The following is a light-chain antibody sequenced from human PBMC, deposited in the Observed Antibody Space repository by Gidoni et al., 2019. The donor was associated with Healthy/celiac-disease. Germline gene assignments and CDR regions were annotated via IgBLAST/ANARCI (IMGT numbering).Light chain of an antibody. J-gene: IGKJ5*01. Sequence: PGTLSLSPGERATLSCRASQSVSSSYLDWYQQKPGQAPRLLIYGASSRATGIPDRFSGSGSGTDFTLTISRLEPEDFAVYYCQQYGSSPPVTFGQGTRLEIK. CDR2: GAS. CDR3: QQYGSSPPVT. V-gene: IGKV3-20*01. CDR1: QSVSSSY.